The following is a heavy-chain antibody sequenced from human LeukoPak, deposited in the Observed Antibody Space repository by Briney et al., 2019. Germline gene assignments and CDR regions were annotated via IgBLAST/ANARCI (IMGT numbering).Heavy chain of an antibody. CDR3: AGLYYYDSSGYWEGAFDI. CDR2: ISSSGSTI. CDR1: GFTFSDYY. D-gene: IGHD3-22*01. Sequence: GGSLRLSCAASGFTFSDYYMSWIRQAPGKGLEWVSYISSSGSTIYYADSVKGRFTISRDNAKNSLYLQMNSLRAEDTAVYYCAGLYYYDSSGYWEGAFDIWGQGTMVTVSS. J-gene: IGHJ3*02. V-gene: IGHV3-11*04.